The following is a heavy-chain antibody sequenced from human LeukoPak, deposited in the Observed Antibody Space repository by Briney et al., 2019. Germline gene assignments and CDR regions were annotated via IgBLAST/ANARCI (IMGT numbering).Heavy chain of an antibody. V-gene: IGHV4-38-2*02. CDR1: GYSISSGYY. D-gene: IGHD3-10*01. CDR2: IYHSGCT. CDR3: ARVGSGSYYNDGFDY. Sequence: SETLSLTCTVSGYSISSGYYCGWIRPPPGKGLEWLGSIYHSGCTYYTPSLKSRVSISLDTSNNQFSLKLSSVTAADTAVYYCARVGSGSYYNDGFDYWGEGTLVTVSS. J-gene: IGHJ4*02.